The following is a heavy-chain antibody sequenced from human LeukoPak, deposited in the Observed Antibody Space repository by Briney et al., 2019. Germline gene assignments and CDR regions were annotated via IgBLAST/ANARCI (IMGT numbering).Heavy chain of an antibody. CDR3: ARGRIGVFDY. J-gene: IGHJ4*02. CDR2: IYYSGST. Sequence: PSETLSLTCTVSGGSISSYYWSWIRQPPGKGLEWIGYIYYSGSTNYNLSLKSRVTISVDTSKNQFSLKLSSVTAADTAVYYCARGRIGVFDYWGQGTLVTVSS. V-gene: IGHV4-59*01. CDR1: GGSISSYY. D-gene: IGHD5-24*01.